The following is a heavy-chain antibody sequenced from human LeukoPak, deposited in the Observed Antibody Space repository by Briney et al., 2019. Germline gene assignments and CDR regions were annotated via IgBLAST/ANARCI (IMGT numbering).Heavy chain of an antibody. Sequence: SETLSLTCTVSGGSISSGSYYWSWIRQPAGKGLEWIGRIYTSGSTNYNPSLKSRVTISVDTSKNQFSLKLSSVTAADTAVYYCARVGSRDPNYYGSGSDYYFDYWGQGTLVTVSS. CDR3: ARVGSRDPNYYGSGSDYYFDY. J-gene: IGHJ4*02. D-gene: IGHD3-10*01. V-gene: IGHV4-61*02. CDR2: IYTSGST. CDR1: GGSISSGSYY.